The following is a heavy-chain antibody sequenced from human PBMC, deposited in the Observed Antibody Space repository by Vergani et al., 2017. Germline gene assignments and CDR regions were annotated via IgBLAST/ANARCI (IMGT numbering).Heavy chain of an antibody. J-gene: IGHJ4*02. CDR2: IYPGDSDT. CDR1: GYSFTSYW. Sequence: EVQLVQSGAEVKKPGESLKISCKGSGYSFTSYWIGWVRQMPGKGLEWMGIIYPGDSDTRYSPSFQGQVTISADKSISTAYLQWSSLKASDTAMYYCGRSRIYYGDCMTFDYWGQGTLVTVSS. V-gene: IGHV5-51*03. D-gene: IGHD4-17*01. CDR3: GRSRIYYGDCMTFDY.